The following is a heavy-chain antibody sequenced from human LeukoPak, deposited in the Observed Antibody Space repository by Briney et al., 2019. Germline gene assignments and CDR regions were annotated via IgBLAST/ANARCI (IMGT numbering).Heavy chain of an antibody. CDR1: GFTFSSYA. CDR2: IRGGGGST. Sequence: GGSLRLSCAASGFTFSSYAMSWVRQAPGKGLGWVSAIRGGGGSTYYADSVKGRFTISRDNSKNTLYLQMNSLRAEDTAVYYCAKDKLVYQQLVLGFDYWGQGTLVTVSS. D-gene: IGHD6-13*01. J-gene: IGHJ4*02. V-gene: IGHV3-23*01. CDR3: AKDKLVYQQLVLGFDY.